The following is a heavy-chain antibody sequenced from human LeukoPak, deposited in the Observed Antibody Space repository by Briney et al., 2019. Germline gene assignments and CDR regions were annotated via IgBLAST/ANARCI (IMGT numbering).Heavy chain of an antibody. D-gene: IGHD3-3*01. CDR3: ARNLRFLEWLLDY. V-gene: IGHV1-69*13. CDR1: GGTFSSYA. J-gene: IGHJ4*02. CDR2: IIPIFGTA. Sequence: SVKVSCKASGGTFSSYAISWVRQAPGQGLEWMGGIIPIFGTANYAQKFQGRVTITADESTSTAYMELSSLRSEDTAVYYCARNLRFLEWLLDYWGQGTLVTVSS.